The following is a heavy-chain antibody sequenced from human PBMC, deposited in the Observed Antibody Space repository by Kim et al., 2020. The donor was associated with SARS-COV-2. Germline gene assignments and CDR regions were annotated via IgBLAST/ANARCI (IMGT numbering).Heavy chain of an antibody. D-gene: IGHD2-15*01. CDR2: INPNSGGT. J-gene: IGHJ6*02. CDR3: ARDLAAIGSDLYYYYGMDV. Sequence: ASVKVSCKASGYTFTGYYMHWVRQAPGQGLEWMGWINPNSGGTNYAQKFQGWVTMTRDTSISTAYMELSRLRSDDTAVYYCARDLAAIGSDLYYYYGMDVWGQGTTVTVSS. V-gene: IGHV1-2*04. CDR1: GYTFTGYY.